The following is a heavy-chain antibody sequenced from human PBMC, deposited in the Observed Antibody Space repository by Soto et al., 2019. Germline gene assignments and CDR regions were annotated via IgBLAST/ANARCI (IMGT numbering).Heavy chain of an antibody. Sequence: EVQLLESGGGLVQPGESLRLSCAASGFSFSSYAMSWVRQAPGKGLEWVSAISGSGGSTHYADSVKGRFTISRDNSKNTLYLQMNSLSAEDTAVYYCGNIAVDVGGQFDYWSQGTLVTVSS. V-gene: IGHV3-23*01. J-gene: IGHJ4*02. CDR2: ISGSGGST. CDR3: GNIAVDVGGQFDY. D-gene: IGHD6-19*01. CDR1: GFSFSSYA.